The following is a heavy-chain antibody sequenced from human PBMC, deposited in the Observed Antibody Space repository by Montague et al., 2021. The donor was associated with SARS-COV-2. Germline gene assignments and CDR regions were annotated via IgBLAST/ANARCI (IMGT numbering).Heavy chain of an antibody. CDR1: GFSLSTSGMC. CDR3: ARTYYYGSGSYYTYYFDY. J-gene: IGHJ4*02. D-gene: IGHD3-10*01. CDR2: IDWDDDK. V-gene: IGHV2-70*01. Sequence: PALVKPTQTLTLTCTFSGFSLSTSGMCVSWIRQPPGKALEWLALIDWDDDKYYSTSLKTRPTISKDTSKNQVVLTMTNTDPVDTATYYCARTYYYGSGSYYTYYFDYWGQGTLVTVSS.